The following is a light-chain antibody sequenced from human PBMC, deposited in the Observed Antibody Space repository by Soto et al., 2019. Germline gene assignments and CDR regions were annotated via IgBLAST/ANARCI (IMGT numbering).Light chain of an antibody. CDR3: AAWDESLFGPV. CDR1: RSNIGSNP. J-gene: IGLJ2*01. V-gene: IGLV1-44*01. CDR2: GSD. Sequence: QSVLTQPPSASGTPGQRVAISCSGTRSNIGSNPVNWFQQLPGTAPKLLIYGSDQRPSGVPDRFSGSKSGTSASLAISGLQSEDEADYYCAAWDESLFGPVFGGGTKLTVL.